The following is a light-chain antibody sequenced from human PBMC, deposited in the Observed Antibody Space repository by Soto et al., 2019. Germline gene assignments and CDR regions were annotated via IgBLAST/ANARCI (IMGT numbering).Light chain of an antibody. CDR3: QSYDDSLSVHYV. J-gene: IGLJ1*01. CDR2: GNT. Sequence: QSALTKPPSVSGAPGQRVTISCTGSSSNIGSTYDVQWYQQLPGTAPKLLIHGNTDRPSGVPDRFSGSKSGTSASLAITGLQADDEADYYCQSYDDSLSVHYVFGTGTKLTVL. V-gene: IGLV1-40*01. CDR1: SSNIGSTYD.